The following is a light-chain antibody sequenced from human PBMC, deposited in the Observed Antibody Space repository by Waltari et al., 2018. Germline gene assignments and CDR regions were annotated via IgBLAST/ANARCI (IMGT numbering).Light chain of an antibody. Sequence: QSALTQPRSVSASPGQSVTIPCTGTSSDLGLANSVSWYQHHPGKAPQLMLYDVSKRPSGIPDRFSGSKSGNTASLTISGLQAEDESDYFCCSYAGVSSVLFGGGTKLTVL. CDR3: CSYAGVSSVL. CDR1: SSDLGLANS. CDR2: DVS. V-gene: IGLV2-11*01. J-gene: IGLJ2*01.